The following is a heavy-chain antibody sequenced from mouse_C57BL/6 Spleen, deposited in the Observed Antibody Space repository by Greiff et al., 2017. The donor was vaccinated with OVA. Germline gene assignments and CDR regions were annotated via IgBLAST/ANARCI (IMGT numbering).Heavy chain of an antibody. D-gene: IGHD1-1*01. CDR3: ASSRVAAVVAPFAW. CDR1: GYTFTDYD. CDR2: INPYNGGT. J-gene: IGHJ3*01. V-gene: IGHV1-19*01. Sequence: EVQLQQSGPVLVKPGASVKMSCKASGYTFTDYDMNWVKQSHGKSLEWIGIINPYNGGTSYNQKVKGKATLTGDKSSSTAYMELNSLTSEDSAVYYCASSRVAAVVAPFAWWRQGALGTVCA.